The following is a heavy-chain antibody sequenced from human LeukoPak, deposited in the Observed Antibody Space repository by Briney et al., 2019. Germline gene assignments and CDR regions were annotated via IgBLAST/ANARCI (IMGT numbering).Heavy chain of an antibody. D-gene: IGHD3-10*01. CDR2: LTSDGGST. J-gene: IGHJ4*02. V-gene: IGHV3-23*01. Sequence: GGSLRLSCAASGFTFSSYDMSWVRQAPGKGLEWVSSLTSDGGSTEYADSVKGRFTISRDNSKNTLYLQMNSLRAEDTAVYYCARDFRSTMMVRGVIGYWGQGTLVTVSS. CDR1: GFTFSSYD. CDR3: ARDFRSTMMVRGVIGY.